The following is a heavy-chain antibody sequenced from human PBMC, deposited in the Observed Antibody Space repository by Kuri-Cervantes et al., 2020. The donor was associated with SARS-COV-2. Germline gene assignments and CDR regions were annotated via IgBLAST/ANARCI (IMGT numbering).Heavy chain of an antibody. J-gene: IGHJ3*02. CDR2: ISSSSSTI. CDR3: ARDPDITMPPDAFDI. V-gene: IGHV3-48*01. D-gene: IGHD5-18*01. Sequence: GGSLRLSCAASGFTFSTYNMNWVRQAPGKGLEWVSYISSSSSTIYYAESVRGRFTISRDNVKNSLYLQMNSLRAGDTAVYYCARDPDITMPPDAFDIWGHGTMVTVSS. CDR1: GFTFSTYN.